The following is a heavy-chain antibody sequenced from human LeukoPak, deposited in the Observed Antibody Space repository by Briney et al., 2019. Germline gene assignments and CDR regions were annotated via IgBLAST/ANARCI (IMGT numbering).Heavy chain of an antibody. CDR2: ISGRGDST. CDR3: AKPLVADYYDSSGYWGY. V-gene: IGHV3-23*01. Sequence: PGGSLRLSCAASGFTFSSYAMSWVRQAPGKGLEWASAISGRGDSTYYSDSVKGRFTISRDNSKNTLYVQMNSLRAEGTAVYYCAKPLVADYYDSSGYWGYWGQGTLVTVSS. J-gene: IGHJ4*02. CDR1: GFTFSSYA. D-gene: IGHD3-22*01.